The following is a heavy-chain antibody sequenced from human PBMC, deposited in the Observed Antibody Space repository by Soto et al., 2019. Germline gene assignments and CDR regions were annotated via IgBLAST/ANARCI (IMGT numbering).Heavy chain of an antibody. Sequence: RLSCAASGFTFSSHAMHWVRQAPGEGLEWVALISYDGSNKYYAGSVKGRFTISRDNSKNTLYVQMNSLRAEDTAVYHCARQPYSSGWYVDYWGQGTLVTVSS. CDR3: ARQPYSSGWYVDY. J-gene: IGHJ4*02. D-gene: IGHD6-19*01. V-gene: IGHV3-30-3*01. CDR1: GFTFSSHA. CDR2: ISYDGSNK.